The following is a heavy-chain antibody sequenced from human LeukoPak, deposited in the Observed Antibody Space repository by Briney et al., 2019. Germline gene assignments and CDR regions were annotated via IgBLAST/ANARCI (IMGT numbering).Heavy chain of an antibody. V-gene: IGHV1-24*01. J-gene: IGHJ5*02. CDR1: GYTLTELS. CDR3: ATRPITMVRGVSPDWFDP. D-gene: IGHD3-10*01. CDR2: FDPEDGET. Sequence: ASVKVSCKVSGYTLTELSMHWVRQAPGKGLEWMGGFDPEDGETIYAQKFQGRVTMTKDTSTDTAYMELSSLRSEDTAVYYCATRPITMVRGVSPDWFDPWGQGTLVTVSS.